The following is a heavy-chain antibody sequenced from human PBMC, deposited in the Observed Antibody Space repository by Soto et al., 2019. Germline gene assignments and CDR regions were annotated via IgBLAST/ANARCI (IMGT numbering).Heavy chain of an antibody. D-gene: IGHD3-10*01. V-gene: IGHV4-31*03. CDR3: ARGRKANMVRGVTTFDY. Sequence: PSETLSLTCTVSGGSISSGGYYWSWIRQHPGKGLEWIGYIYYSGSTYYNPSLKSRVTISVDTSKNQFSLKLSSVTAADTAVYYCARGRKANMVRGVTTFDYWGQGTLVTVSS. J-gene: IGHJ4*02. CDR2: IYYSGST. CDR1: GGSISSGGYY.